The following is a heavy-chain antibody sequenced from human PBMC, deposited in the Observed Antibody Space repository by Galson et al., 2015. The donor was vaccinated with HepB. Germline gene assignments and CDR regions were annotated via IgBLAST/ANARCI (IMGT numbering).Heavy chain of an antibody. J-gene: IGHJ4*02. Sequence: SLRLSCAASGFTFTTYLMSWVRQAPGKGLEWVANIKQDGSEKYYVDSVKGRFTISRDNAKNSLYLHTESLRAEDTAVYYCARVGSSWYSYFDYWGQGTPVTVSS. V-gene: IGHV3-7*01. D-gene: IGHD6-13*01. CDR1: GFTFTTYL. CDR2: IKQDGSEK. CDR3: ARVGSSWYSYFDY.